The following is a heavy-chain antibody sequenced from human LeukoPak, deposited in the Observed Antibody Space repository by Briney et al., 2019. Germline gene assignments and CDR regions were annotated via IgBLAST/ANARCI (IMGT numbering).Heavy chain of an antibody. CDR3: AKDNVPYCSRGTSCYVGYFQH. D-gene: IGHD2-2*01. Sequence: GGSLRLSCAASGFTFSSYGMHWVRQAPGKGLEWVSFIRYDGSNKYADSVKGRFTISRDNSKNTLYLQMNSLRAEDTAVYYCAKDNVPYCSRGTSCYVGYFQHWGQGTLVTVSS. J-gene: IGHJ1*01. V-gene: IGHV3-30*02. CDR2: IRYDGSNK. CDR1: GFTFSSYG.